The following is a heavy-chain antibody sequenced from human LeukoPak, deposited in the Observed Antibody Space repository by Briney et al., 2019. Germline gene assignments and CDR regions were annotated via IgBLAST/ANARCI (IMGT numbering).Heavy chain of an antibody. D-gene: IGHD3-22*01. CDR2: IKSKTDGGTT. CDR1: GFAFSNAW. Sequence: PGGSLRLSCAASGFAFSNAWMSWVRQAPGKGLEWVGRIKSKTDGGTTDYAAPVKGRFTISRDDSKNTLYLQMNSLKTEDTAVYYCATQGEHSYDSNRCGYFQHWGQGTLVTVSS. CDR3: ATQGEHSYDSNRCGYFQH. V-gene: IGHV3-15*01. J-gene: IGHJ1*01.